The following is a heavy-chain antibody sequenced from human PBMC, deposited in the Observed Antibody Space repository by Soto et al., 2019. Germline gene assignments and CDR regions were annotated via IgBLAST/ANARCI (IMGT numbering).Heavy chain of an antibody. Sequence: VQLLESGGGLVQPGGSLRLSCAASGFTFSSYGMHWVRQAPGKGLEWVAVISYDGNNKYYADSVKGRFTISRDNSKNTLYLQMNSLRAEDTAVYYCAKILDYWGQGTLVTVSS. CDR3: AKILDY. CDR1: GFTFSSYG. V-gene: IGHV3-30*18. J-gene: IGHJ4*02. CDR2: ISYDGNNK.